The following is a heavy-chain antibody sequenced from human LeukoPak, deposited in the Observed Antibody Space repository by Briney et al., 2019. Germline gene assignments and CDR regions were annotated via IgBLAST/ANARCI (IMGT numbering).Heavy chain of an antibody. CDR3: ARDLDDLWVSPYGMDV. J-gene: IGHJ6*02. D-gene: IGHD2-21*02. V-gene: IGHV6-1*01. CDR2: TYYRSKWYN. CDR1: GDSVSSNSAA. Sequence: SQTLSLTCAISGDSVSSNSAAWNWIRQSPSRGLEWLGRTYYRSKWYNDYAVSVKSRITINPDTSKNQFSLQLNSVTPEDTAVYYCARDLDDLWVSPYGMDVWGQGTTVTVSS.